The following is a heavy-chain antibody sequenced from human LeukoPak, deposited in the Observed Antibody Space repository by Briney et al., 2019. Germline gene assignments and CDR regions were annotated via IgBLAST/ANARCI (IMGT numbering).Heavy chain of an antibody. CDR3: ARGDYGDGFFDY. J-gene: IGHJ4*02. CDR1: GGSISSGGYY. D-gene: IGHD4-17*01. CDR2: IYYSGST. Sequence: SQTLSLTCTVSGGSISSGGYYWSWIRQHPGKGLEWIGYIYYSGSTYYNPSLKSRVTISVDTSKNQFSLKLSSVTAADTAVYYCARGDYGDGFFDYWGQGTLVTVSS. V-gene: IGHV4-31*03.